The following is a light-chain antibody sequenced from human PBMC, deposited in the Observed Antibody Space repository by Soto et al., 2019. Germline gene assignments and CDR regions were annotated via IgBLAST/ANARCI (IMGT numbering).Light chain of an antibody. Sequence: EIVLTQSPGTPSLSAGERATLSCRASQTVNSIFLVWYQQKPGQAPRLLIYGASNRATGIPDRFSGSGSGTDFTLTINRVEPEDFAVYYCQQYGSSPYTFGQGTKLEIK. CDR1: QTVNSIF. CDR2: GAS. V-gene: IGKV3-20*01. CDR3: QQYGSSPYT. J-gene: IGKJ2*01.